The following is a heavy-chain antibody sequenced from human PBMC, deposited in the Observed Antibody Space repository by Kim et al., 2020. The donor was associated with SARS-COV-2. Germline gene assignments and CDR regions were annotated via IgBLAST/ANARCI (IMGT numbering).Heavy chain of an antibody. CDR3: AKDGSLRGVISWFDP. Sequence: GGSLRLSCAASGFTFSSYGMHWVRQAPGKGLEWVAVISYDGSNKYYADSVKGRFTISRDNSKNTLYLQMNSLRAEDTAVYYCAKDGSLRGVISWFDPWGQGTLVTVSS. CDR1: GFTFSSYG. CDR2: ISYDGSNK. J-gene: IGHJ5*02. V-gene: IGHV3-30*18. D-gene: IGHD3-10*01.